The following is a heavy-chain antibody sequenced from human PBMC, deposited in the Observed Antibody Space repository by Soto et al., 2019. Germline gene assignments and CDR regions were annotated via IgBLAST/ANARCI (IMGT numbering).Heavy chain of an antibody. CDR2: IYHSGST. CDR1: GGSISSGGYS. J-gene: IGHJ6*02. Sequence: LSLTCAVSGGSISSGGYSWSWIRQPPGKGLEWIGYIYHSGSTSYNPSLKSRVTISVDRSKNQFSLKLSSVTAADTAVYYCARDLGGSGRLDVWGQGTTVTVSS. D-gene: IGHD3-10*01. CDR3: ARDLGGSGRLDV. V-gene: IGHV4-30-2*01.